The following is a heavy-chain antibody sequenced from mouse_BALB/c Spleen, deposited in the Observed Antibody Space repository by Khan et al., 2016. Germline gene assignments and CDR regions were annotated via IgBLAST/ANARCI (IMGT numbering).Heavy chain of an antibody. J-gene: IGHJ3*01. CDR2: IRNKAGGYTT. V-gene: IGHV7-3*02. CDR3: ASLTGTIAY. Sequence: EVELVESGGGLVQTGGSLRLSCATSGFTFTDYYMTWVRQPPGKALEWVGFIRNKAGGYTTEYSASVKGRFTISRDNSQSILYLQMNTLRAEDSATYYCASLTGTIAYGGQGTLVTVSA. D-gene: IGHD4-1*01. CDR1: GFTFTDYY.